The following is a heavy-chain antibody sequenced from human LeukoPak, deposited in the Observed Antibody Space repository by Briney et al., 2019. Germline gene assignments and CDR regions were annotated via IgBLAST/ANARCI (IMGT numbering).Heavy chain of an antibody. CDR3: ARDGRFAAYEPDY. D-gene: IGHD1-26*01. CDR1: GLTFSNYG. J-gene: IGHJ4*02. CDR2: ISAYDGNT. V-gene: IGHV1-18*01. Sequence: ASVKVSCKASGLTFSNYGMTWVRQAPGQGLEWVGWISAYDGNTNYAQKFQGRVTMTTDTSTSTAHMELRSLRYDDTAVYYCARDGRFAAYEPDYWGQGTLVTVSS.